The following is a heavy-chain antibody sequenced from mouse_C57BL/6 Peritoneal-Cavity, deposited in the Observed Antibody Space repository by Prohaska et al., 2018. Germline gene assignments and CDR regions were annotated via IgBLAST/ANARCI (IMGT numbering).Heavy chain of an antibody. CDR1: GFNINNTY. J-gene: IGHJ3*01. D-gene: IGHD1-1*01. CDR2: IDPSNGNT. Sequence: EVQLQQSLAELVRPGSSVKLSCTASGFNINNTYMHWVKQSPEQGLEWIGRIDPSNGNTQYAPKFQCKATITADTSSNTAYLQLSSLTSEDTAIDYCARSDPHYYGSSWEFAYWGQGTLVTVSA. V-gene: IGHV14-3*01. CDR3: ARSDPHYYGSSWEFAY.